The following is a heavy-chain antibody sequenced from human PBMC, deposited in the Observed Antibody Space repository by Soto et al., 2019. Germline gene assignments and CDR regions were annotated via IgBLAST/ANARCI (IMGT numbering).Heavy chain of an antibody. D-gene: IGHD3-22*01. CDR3: ARGNYYDSSGYTIESPYYYYYGMDV. J-gene: IGHJ6*02. CDR2: IYHSGST. Sequence: QLQLQESGSGLVKPSQTLSLTCAVSGGSISSGGYSWSWIRQPPGKGLEWIGYIYHSGSTYYNPSLKSRVTISVDRSKNQFSLKLSSVTAADTAVYYCARGNYYDSSGYTIESPYYYYYGMDVWGQGTTVTVSS. V-gene: IGHV4-30-2*01. CDR1: GGSISSGGYS.